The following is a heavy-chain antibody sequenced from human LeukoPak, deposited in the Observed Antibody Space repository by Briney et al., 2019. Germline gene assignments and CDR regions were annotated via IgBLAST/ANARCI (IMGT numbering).Heavy chain of an antibody. D-gene: IGHD3-10*01. J-gene: IGHJ6*03. Sequence: GGSLRLSCVASGSIFSNYWMSWVRQAPGKGLEWVAFIRYDGSNKYYADSVKGRFTISRDNSKNTLYLQMNSLRAEDTAVYYCAESYGSGSYYSPYYYYYMDVWGKGTTVTISS. V-gene: IGHV3-30*02. CDR3: AESYGSGSYYSPYYYYYMDV. CDR1: GSIFSNYW. CDR2: IRYDGSNK.